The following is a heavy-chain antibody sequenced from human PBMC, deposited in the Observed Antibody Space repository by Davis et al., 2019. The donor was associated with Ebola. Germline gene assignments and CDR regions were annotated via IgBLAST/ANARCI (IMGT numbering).Heavy chain of an antibody. CDR1: GDNVPRGG. V-gene: IGHV6-1*01. D-gene: IGHD5-18*01. Sequence: HWQIPALTRSIPGDNVPRGGWNWISQSPSIGLEWLGRTYYSSKWYHDYAVSLKSRITINPDTSKNQFSLQLNSVTPEDTALYYCARGWLRGGMDVWGEGTTVTV. CDR3: ARGWLRGGMDV. J-gene: IGHJ6*02. CDR2: TYYSSKWYH.